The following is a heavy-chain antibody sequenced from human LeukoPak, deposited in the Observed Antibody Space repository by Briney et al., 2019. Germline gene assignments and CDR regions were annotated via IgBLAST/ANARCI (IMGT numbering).Heavy chain of an antibody. CDR1: GFTFDDYA. Sequence: PGRSLRLSCAASGFTFDDYAMHWVRQAPRKGLEWVSGISWNSGSIGYADSVKGRFTISRDNAKNSLYLQMNSLRAEDTALYYCAKGPYYYGSGSRLMGYFDYWGQGTLVTVSS. V-gene: IGHV3-9*01. D-gene: IGHD3-10*01. CDR2: ISWNSGSI. CDR3: AKGPYYYGSGSRLMGYFDY. J-gene: IGHJ4*02.